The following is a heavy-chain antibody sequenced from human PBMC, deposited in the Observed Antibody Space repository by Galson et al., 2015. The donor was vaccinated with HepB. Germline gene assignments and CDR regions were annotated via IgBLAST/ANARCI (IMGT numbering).Heavy chain of an antibody. Sequence: SLRLSCAASGFTFSSYSMNWVRQAPGKGLEWVSYISSSSSTIYYADSVKGRFTISRDNAKNSLYLQMNSLRAEDTAVYYCARSSAYYYGSGSYYAWFDPWGQGTLVTVSS. CDR1: GFTFSSYS. J-gene: IGHJ5*02. CDR2: ISSSSSTI. CDR3: ARSSAYYYGSGSYYAWFDP. V-gene: IGHV3-48*01. D-gene: IGHD3-10*01.